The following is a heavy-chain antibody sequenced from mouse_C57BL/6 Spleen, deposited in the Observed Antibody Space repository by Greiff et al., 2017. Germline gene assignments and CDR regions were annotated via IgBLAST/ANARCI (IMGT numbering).Heavy chain of an antibody. CDR2: IYPGGGYT. D-gene: IGHD2-2*01. Sequence: QVQLQQSGAELVRPGTSVKMSCKASGYTFTNYWIGWAKQRPGHGLEWIGDIYPGGGYTNYNEKFKGKATLTADKSSSTAYMQFSSLTSEDSAIYYCARGEIYGYDRGYYFDDWGQGTTLTVSS. CDR3: ARGEIYGYDRGYYFDD. J-gene: IGHJ2*01. CDR1: GYTFTNYW. V-gene: IGHV1-63*01.